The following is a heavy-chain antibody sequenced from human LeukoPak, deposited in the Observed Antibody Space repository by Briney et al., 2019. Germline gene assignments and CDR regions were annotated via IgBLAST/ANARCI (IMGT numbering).Heavy chain of an antibody. D-gene: IGHD5-18*01. Sequence: GSLRLSCAASGFTFDNAWMNWVRQPPGKGLEWIGEINHSGSTNYNPSLKSRVTISVDTSKNQFSLKLSSVTAADTVVYYCARRFRAAMVLYYFDYWGQGTLVTVSS. CDR2: INHSGST. CDR3: ARRFRAAMVLYYFDY. CDR1: GFTFDNAW. V-gene: IGHV4-34*01. J-gene: IGHJ4*02.